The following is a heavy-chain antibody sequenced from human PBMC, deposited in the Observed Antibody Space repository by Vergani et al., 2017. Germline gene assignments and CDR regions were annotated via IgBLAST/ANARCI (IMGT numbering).Heavy chain of an antibody. Sequence: QVQLQQWGAGLLKPSETLSLTCAVYGGSFSGYYWSWIRQPPGKGLEWIGEINHSGSTNYNPSLKSRVTISVDTSKNQFSLKLISVTAADTAVYYCARGPLAFCGGDCYLVGDYDYYHGMDVWGQGTTVTVSS. CDR1: GGSFSGYY. CDR2: INHSGST. D-gene: IGHD2-21*02. CDR3: ARGPLAFCGGDCYLVGDYDYYHGMDV. J-gene: IGHJ6*02. V-gene: IGHV4-34*01.